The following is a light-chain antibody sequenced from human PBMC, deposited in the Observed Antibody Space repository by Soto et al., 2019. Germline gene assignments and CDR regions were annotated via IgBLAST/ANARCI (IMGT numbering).Light chain of an antibody. CDR2: DAS. J-gene: IGKJ1*01. CDR1: QSVSSN. CDR3: QQYKKWPRT. V-gene: IGKV3-15*01. Sequence: EIVITQSPATLSVSPGERATLSCRASQSVSSNFAWYQQKPGQAPRLLIYDASTRATGIPARFSGSGSGTEFTLTISSLQSEDFEVYYCQQYKKWPRTFGHGTKVDIK.